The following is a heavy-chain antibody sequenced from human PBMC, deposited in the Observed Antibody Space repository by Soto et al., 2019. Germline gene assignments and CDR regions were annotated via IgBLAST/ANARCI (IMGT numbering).Heavy chain of an antibody. Sequence: GGSLRLSCAASGFIFSTYAMNWVRQAPGKGLEWVSAISSSGDSTYYVESVRGRFTISRDNSINTLYLQMSSLRNEDTAVYYCAHPRGYGVFDAVEIWGQGTMVSGSS. J-gene: IGHJ3*02. CDR2: ISSSGDST. CDR3: AHPRGYGVFDAVEI. D-gene: IGHD4-17*01. V-gene: IGHV3-23*01. CDR1: GFIFSTYA.